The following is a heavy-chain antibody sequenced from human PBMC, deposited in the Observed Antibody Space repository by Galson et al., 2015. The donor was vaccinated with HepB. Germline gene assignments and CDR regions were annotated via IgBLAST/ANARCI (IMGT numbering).Heavy chain of an antibody. V-gene: IGHV3-23*01. CDR1: GFTFRSYA. J-gene: IGHJ4*02. Sequence: CAASGFTFRSYAMSWVRQAPGKGLEWVSAISGSGGSTYYADSVKGRFTISRDNSKNTLYLQMDSLRAEDTAVYYCAKWDTAMVGNYWGQGTLVTVSS. D-gene: IGHD5-18*01. CDR2: ISGSGGST. CDR3: AKWDTAMVGNY.